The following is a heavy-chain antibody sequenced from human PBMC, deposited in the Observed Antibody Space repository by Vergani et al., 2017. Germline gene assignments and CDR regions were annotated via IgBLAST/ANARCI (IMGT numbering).Heavy chain of an antibody. CDR2: IYPGDSDT. CDR3: TRQHPPRSYFYYGMDV. CDR1: GYSFTSYW. Sequence: DVHLAESGGGFFQPGESLKISCKGSGYSFTSYWIGWVRQMPGKGLEWMGIIYPGDSDTRYSPSFQGQVTISADKSICTAYLQWSSLKASDTAMYYCTRQHPPRSYFYYGMDVWGQGTTVTVSS. V-gene: IGHV5-51*01. J-gene: IGHJ6*02.